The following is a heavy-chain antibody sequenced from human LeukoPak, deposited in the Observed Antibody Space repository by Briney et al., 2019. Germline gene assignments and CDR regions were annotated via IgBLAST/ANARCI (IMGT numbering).Heavy chain of an antibody. V-gene: IGHV1-24*01. Sequence: ASVKVSCKVSGYTLTELSMHWVRQAPGKGLEWIGRFDPEDGEAISPQKFQGRVTMTEDTSSNTAYMELSSLKSEDTAVYYCATADAAVAGTPDYWGQGTLVTVSS. J-gene: IGHJ4*02. CDR3: ATADAAVAGTPDY. D-gene: IGHD6-19*01. CDR1: GYTLTELS. CDR2: FDPEDGEA.